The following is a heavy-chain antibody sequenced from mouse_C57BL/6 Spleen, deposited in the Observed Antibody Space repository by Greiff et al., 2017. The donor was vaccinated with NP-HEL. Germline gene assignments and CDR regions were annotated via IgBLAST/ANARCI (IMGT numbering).Heavy chain of an antibody. CDR1: GYSFTGYF. J-gene: IGHJ1*03. D-gene: IGHD1-1*01. V-gene: IGHV1-20*01. CDR3: ARADYYGSSWYFDV. Sequence: VQLKQSGPELVKPGDSVKISCKASGYSFTGYFMNWVMQSHGKSLEWIGRINPYNGDTFYNQKFKGKATLTVDKSSSTAHMELRSLTSEDSAVYYCARADYYGSSWYFDVCGTGTTVTVSS. CDR2: INPYNGDT.